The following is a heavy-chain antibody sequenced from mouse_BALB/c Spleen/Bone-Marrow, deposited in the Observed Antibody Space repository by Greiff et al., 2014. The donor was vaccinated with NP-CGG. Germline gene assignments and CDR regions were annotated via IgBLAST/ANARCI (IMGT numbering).Heavy chain of an antibody. Sequence: VQLQQSGAELVKPGASVKLSCTASGFNIKDTYMHWVKQRPEQGLEWIGRIDPANGNTKYDPKFQGKATITADTSSNTAYLQLSSLTSEDTAFYYCAAYYYGSSQFAYWGQGTLVTVSA. CDR3: AAYYYGSSQFAY. V-gene: IGHV14-3*02. D-gene: IGHD1-1*01. CDR1: GFNIKDTY. J-gene: IGHJ3*01. CDR2: IDPANGNT.